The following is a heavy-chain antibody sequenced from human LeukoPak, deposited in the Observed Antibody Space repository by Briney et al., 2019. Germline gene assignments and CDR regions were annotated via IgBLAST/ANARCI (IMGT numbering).Heavy chain of an antibody. CDR2: IRFEESHR. Sequence: GGSLRLSCAAPGFTFSTYGMHWFRQAPGKGLEGVAVIRFEESHRYYADSVKGRFTISRDNSKNTLFLQMNSLRAEDTALYYCARWDIPTADIDYWGQGTLVTVSS. CDR1: GFTFSTYG. V-gene: IGHV3-33*01. D-gene: IGHD6-13*01. J-gene: IGHJ4*02. CDR3: ARWDIPTADIDY.